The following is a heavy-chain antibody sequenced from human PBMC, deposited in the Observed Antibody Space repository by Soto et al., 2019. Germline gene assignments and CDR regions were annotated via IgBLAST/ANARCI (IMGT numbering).Heavy chain of an antibody. V-gene: IGHV3-30-3*01. J-gene: IGHJ4*02. Sequence: QVQLVESGGGVVQPGRSLRLSCAASGFTFSSYAMHWVRQAPGKGLEWVAVISYDGSNKYYADSVKGRFTISRDNSKNTLYLHMNSLRAEDTAVYYCARDGIAAAAFDYWGQGTLVTVSS. D-gene: IGHD6-13*01. CDR2: ISYDGSNK. CDR1: GFTFSSYA. CDR3: ARDGIAAAAFDY.